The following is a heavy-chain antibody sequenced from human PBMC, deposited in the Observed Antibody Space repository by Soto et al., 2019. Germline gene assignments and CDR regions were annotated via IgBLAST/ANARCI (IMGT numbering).Heavy chain of an antibody. CDR3: ARTTTVAGTPDFDY. Sequence: QVQLLESGGGVVQPGRSLRVSCAASGFTFSSFNMNWVRQAPGKGLEWVALISYDGSNKYVDSVKGRFTISRDNSKNTMYLQMTSLRAEDTAVYYCARTTTVAGTPDFDYWGQGTLVTVSS. V-gene: IGHV3-30-3*01. CDR1: GFTFSSFN. J-gene: IGHJ4*02. CDR2: ISYDGSNK. D-gene: IGHD6-19*01.